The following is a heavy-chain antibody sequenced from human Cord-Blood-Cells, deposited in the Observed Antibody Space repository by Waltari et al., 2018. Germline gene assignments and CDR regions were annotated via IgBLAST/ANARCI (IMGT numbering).Heavy chain of an antibody. J-gene: IGHJ2*01. Sequence: QLQLQESGPGLVKPSETLSLTCTVPGGSISSRSYYWGWIRQPPGKGLEWIGSIYYRGSTYYNPSLKSRVTISVDTSKNQFSLKLSSVTAADTAVYYCATELGGYFDLWGRGTLVTVSS. CDR3: ATELGGYFDL. CDR2: IYYRGST. V-gene: IGHV4-39*01. D-gene: IGHD7-27*01. CDR1: GGSISSRSYY.